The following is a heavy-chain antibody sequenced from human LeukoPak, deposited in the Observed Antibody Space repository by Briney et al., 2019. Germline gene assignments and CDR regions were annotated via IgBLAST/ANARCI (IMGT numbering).Heavy chain of an antibody. V-gene: IGHV3-21*01. CDR1: GFTFSSYS. D-gene: IGHD4-11*01. CDR2: ISSSSSYI. J-gene: IGHJ6*03. CDR3: ARPTTDYYYYMDV. Sequence: GGSLRLSCAASGFTFSSYSMNWVRQAPGKGLEWVSSISSSSSYIYYADSVKGRFTISRDNAKNSLYLQMNSLRAEDTAVYYCARPTTDYYYYMDVWGKGTTVTVSS.